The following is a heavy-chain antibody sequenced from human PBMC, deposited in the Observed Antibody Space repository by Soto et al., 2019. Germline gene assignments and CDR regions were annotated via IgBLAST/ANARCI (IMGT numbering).Heavy chain of an antibody. CDR1: GYTFTGNY. Sequence: ASVKVSCKASGYTFTGNYMHWVRQAPGQGLEWMGWINPNSGDTSYAQKFQGRVTMTRDTSITTAYMELRRLRSDDTAVYYCARGHCSSTSCYGSDYYYGLDVWGQGTPVTVSS. J-gene: IGHJ6*02. CDR3: ARGHCSSTSCYGSDYYYGLDV. CDR2: INPNSGDT. V-gene: IGHV1-2*02. D-gene: IGHD2-2*01.